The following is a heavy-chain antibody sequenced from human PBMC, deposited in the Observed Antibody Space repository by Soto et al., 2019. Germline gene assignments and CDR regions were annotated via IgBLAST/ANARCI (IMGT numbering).Heavy chain of an antibody. CDR1: GDSINSADYY. V-gene: IGHV4-30-4*01. CDR3: ASRKSYYGSGTDH. D-gene: IGHD3-10*01. J-gene: IGHJ4*02. Sequence: QVQLQESGPGLVKPSQTLSLTCTVSGDSINSADYYWIWIRQTPGKGLEWIGHIYSSGSTDYNPSLKSRLTISLDTSKSQFSLRLSSVTAADTATYYCASRKSYYGSGTDHWGQGTLVTVSS. CDR2: IYSSGST.